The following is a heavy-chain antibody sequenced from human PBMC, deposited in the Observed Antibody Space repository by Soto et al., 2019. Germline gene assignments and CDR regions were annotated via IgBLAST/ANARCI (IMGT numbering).Heavy chain of an antibody. CDR3: ARVEYCSSTSCYVGAFDI. V-gene: IGHV4-30-2*01. CDR1: GGSISSGGYS. D-gene: IGHD2-2*01. Sequence: QLQLQESGSGLVKASQTLSLTCAVSGGSISSGGYSWSWIRQPPGKGLEWIGYIYHSGSTYYNPSLKSRVTISVDRSKNQFSLKLSSVTAADTAVYYCARVEYCSSTSCYVGAFDIWGQGTMVTVSS. J-gene: IGHJ3*02. CDR2: IYHSGST.